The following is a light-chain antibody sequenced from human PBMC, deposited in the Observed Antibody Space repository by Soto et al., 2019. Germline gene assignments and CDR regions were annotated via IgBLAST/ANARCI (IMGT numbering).Light chain of an antibody. Sequence: DIQMTQSPSSLSASVGDRVTITCRTSQSISICLNWYQHKPGIAPKLLIYGASSLQSGVPSRFSGSGSGTDFTLTISSLQPEDFETYYCQQSYSIPWTFGKGTKVDIX. CDR3: QQSYSIPWT. CDR1: QSISIC. CDR2: GAS. V-gene: IGKV1-39*01. J-gene: IGKJ1*01.